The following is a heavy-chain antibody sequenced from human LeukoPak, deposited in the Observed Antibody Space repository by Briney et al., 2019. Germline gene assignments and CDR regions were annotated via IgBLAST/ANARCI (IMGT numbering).Heavy chain of an antibody. CDR1: GYTFTSYY. J-gene: IGHJ4*02. Sequence: GASVEVSCKASGYTFTSYYMHWVRQAPGQGLEWMGIINPSGGSTSYAQKFQGRVTMTRDTSTSTVYMELSSLRSDDTAVYYCARVKQWLEQRGVFDYWGQGTLVTVSS. V-gene: IGHV1-46*01. CDR2: INPSGGST. D-gene: IGHD6-19*01. CDR3: ARVKQWLEQRGVFDY.